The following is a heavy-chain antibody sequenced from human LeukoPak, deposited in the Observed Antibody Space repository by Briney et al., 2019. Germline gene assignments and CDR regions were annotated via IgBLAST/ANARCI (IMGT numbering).Heavy chain of an antibody. CDR3: ARVLSHYDSSGYYSEDY. CDR1: GGTFSSYA. CDR2: ISAYNGNT. V-gene: IGHV1-18*01. J-gene: IGHJ4*02. D-gene: IGHD3-22*01. Sequence: ASVKVSCKASGGTFSSYAISWVRQAPGQGLEWMGWISAYNGNTNYAQKLQGRVTMTTDTSTSTAYMELRSLRSDDTAVYYCARVLSHYDSSGYYSEDYWGQGTLVTVSS.